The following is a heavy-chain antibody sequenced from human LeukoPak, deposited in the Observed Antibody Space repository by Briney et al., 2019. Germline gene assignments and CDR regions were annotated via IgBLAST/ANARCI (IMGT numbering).Heavy chain of an antibody. D-gene: IGHD2-21*02. Sequence: PGRSLRLSCAASGFTFSSYGMHWVRQAPGKGLEWVAVIWYDGSNKCYADSVKGRFTISRDNSKNTLYLQMNSLRAEDTAVYYCARDPSFLGDLYWYFDLWGRGTLVTVSS. J-gene: IGHJ2*01. CDR2: IWYDGSNK. CDR1: GFTFSSYG. CDR3: ARDPSFLGDLYWYFDL. V-gene: IGHV3-33*01.